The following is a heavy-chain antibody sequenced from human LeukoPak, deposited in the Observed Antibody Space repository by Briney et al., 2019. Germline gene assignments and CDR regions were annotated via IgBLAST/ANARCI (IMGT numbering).Heavy chain of an antibody. CDR2: IKQDGTEK. V-gene: IGHV3-7*01. CDR1: GFTFRDYW. J-gene: IGHJ4*02. D-gene: IGHD3-10*01. Sequence: PGGSLRLSCAASGFTFRDYWMRWVRQAPGKGREWVANIKQDGTEKYYVDSVKGRFTISRDNAKNSLYLQLTSLRAEDTAVYYCAKNSGSYYGGGFWGQGTLVTVSS. CDR3: AKNSGSYYGGGF.